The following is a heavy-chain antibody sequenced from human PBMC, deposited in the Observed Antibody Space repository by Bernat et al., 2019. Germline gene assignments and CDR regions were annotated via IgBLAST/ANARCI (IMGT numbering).Heavy chain of an antibody. Sequence: EVHLVESGGGLVQPGGSLRLSCAASGFTFSTSWMAWVRQAPGKGLEWVANINIDGTQIYYVDSVRGRFTMSRDNAKNSLYLQMSSLRAEDTAVYYCARDPKYAALDIWGQGTMVTVSS. CDR1: GFTFSTSW. J-gene: IGHJ3*02. CDR2: INIDGTQI. CDR3: ARDPKYAALDI. V-gene: IGHV3-7*03.